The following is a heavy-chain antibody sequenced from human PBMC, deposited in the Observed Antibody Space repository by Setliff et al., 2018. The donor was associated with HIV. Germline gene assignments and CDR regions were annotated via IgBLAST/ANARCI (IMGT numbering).Heavy chain of an antibody. CDR2: INTNTGNP. V-gene: IGHV7-4-1*02. D-gene: IGHD3-16*01. J-gene: IGHJ3*02. CDR3: ARDLNYVWGSDNAFDI. CDR1: GHSFTTYF. Sequence: ASVKVSCKASGHSFTTYFLHWVRQAPGQGLEWMGWINTNTGNPTYAQGFTGRFVFSLDTSVSTAYLQISSLKAEDTAVYYCARDLNYVWGSDNAFDIWGQGTMVTVSS.